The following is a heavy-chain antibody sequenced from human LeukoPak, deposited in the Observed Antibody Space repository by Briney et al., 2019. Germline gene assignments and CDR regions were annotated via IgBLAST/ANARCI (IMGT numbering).Heavy chain of an antibody. CDR3: ARHPRDGYNPRYFDY. Sequence: PSETLSLTCTVSGGSISSSSYYWGWIRQPPGKGLEWIGSIYYSGSTYYNPSLKRRVTISVDTSKNQFSLKLSSVTAADTAVYYCARHPRDGYNPRYFDYWGQGTLVTVSS. CDR1: GGSISSSSYY. D-gene: IGHD5-24*01. CDR2: IYYSGST. V-gene: IGHV4-39*01. J-gene: IGHJ4*02.